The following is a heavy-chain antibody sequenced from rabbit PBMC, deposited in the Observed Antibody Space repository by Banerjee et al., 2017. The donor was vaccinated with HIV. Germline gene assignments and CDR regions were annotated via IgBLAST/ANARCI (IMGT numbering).Heavy chain of an antibody. J-gene: IGHJ4*01. D-gene: IGHD4-1*01. CDR3: ARNGAGFGWGAIDL. CDR2: IYTGSGST. Sequence: QEQLVESGGGLVQPEGSLTLTCTASGFSFSSSYYMCWVRQAPGKGLEWIGCIYTGSGSTYYASWAKGRFTISKTSSTTVTLQMTSLTAADTATYFCARNGAGFGWGAIDLWGPGTLVTVS. V-gene: IGHV1S45*01. CDR1: GFSFSSSYY.